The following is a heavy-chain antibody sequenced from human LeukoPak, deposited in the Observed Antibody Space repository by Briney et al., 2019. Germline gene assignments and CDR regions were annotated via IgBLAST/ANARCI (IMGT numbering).Heavy chain of an antibody. D-gene: IGHD2-2*01. CDR2: IWNDGSNR. CDR1: GFTFSYYG. J-gene: IGHJ6*03. Sequence: GGSLRLPCAASGFTFSYYGMHWVRQAPGKGLEWVAVIWNDGSNRYYADSVKGRSTISRDNSQYTLYLQMNSLKAEDTAVYFCVRVSSSTSCPDCYNMDVWGKGTTVTVSS. CDR3: VRVSSSTSCPDCYNMDV. V-gene: IGHV3-33*01.